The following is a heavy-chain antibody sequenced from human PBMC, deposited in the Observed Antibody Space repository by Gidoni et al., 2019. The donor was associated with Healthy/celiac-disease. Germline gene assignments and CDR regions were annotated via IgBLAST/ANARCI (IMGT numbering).Heavy chain of an antibody. Sequence: QLQLQESGPGLVKPSETLSLTCTVSGGSISISIYYWGWIRQPPGKGLEWIGSIYYSGSTYYNPSLKSRVTISVDTSKNQFSLKLSSVTAADTAVYYCARLNYGSGSYYSTSYYYYGMDVWGQGTTVTVSS. V-gene: IGHV4-39*01. CDR1: GGSISISIYY. D-gene: IGHD3-10*01. J-gene: IGHJ6*02. CDR2: IYYSGST. CDR3: ARLNYGSGSYYSTSYYYYGMDV.